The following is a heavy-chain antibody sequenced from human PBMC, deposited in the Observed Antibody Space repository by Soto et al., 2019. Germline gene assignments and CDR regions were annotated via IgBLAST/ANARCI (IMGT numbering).Heavy chain of an antibody. V-gene: IGHV4-59*01. CDR3: ARVSGYSYGNDAFDI. J-gene: IGHJ3*02. CDR1: GLSICSYY. CDR2: IYYSGST. Sequence: SVTLSLTCTITGLSICSYYWSWIRQPPGKGLEWIGYIYYSGSTNYNPSLKSRVTISVDTSKNQFSLKLSSVTAADTAVYYCARVSGYSYGNDAFDIWGQGTMVT. D-gene: IGHD5-18*01.